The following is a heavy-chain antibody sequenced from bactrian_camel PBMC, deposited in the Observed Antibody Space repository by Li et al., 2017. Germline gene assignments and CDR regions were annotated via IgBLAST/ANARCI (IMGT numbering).Heavy chain of an antibody. Sequence: HVQLVESGGGSVQAGGSLRLSCTASGDTNKINSMGWLRQAAGQELEWIAGITSTGTIYYGPAMKGRATISRDNAKNTLYLQMDSLQTEDTAVYYCAADLGWCGSRPLQREFRNWGQGTQVTVS. CDR2: ITSTGTI. CDR1: GDTNKINS. V-gene: IGHV3S53*01. J-gene: IGHJ4*01. D-gene: IGHD2*01. CDR3: AADLGWCGSRPLQREFRN.